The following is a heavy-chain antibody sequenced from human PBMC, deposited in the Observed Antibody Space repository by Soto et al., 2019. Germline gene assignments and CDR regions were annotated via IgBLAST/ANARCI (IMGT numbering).Heavy chain of an antibody. CDR3: ARWPEGIVVVPAAIGGAFDI. J-gene: IGHJ3*02. CDR1: GGSISSSSYY. V-gene: IGHV4-39*07. D-gene: IGHD2-2*02. Sequence: SETLSLTCTVSGGSISSSSYYWGWIRQPPGKGLEWIGEIYHSGSTNYNPSLKSRVTISVDKSKNQFSLKLSSVTAADTAAYYCARWPEGIVVVPAAIGGAFDIWGQGTMVTVSS. CDR2: IYHSGST.